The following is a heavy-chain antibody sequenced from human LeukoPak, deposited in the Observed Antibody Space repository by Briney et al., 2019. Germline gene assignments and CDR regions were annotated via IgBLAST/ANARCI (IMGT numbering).Heavy chain of an antibody. Sequence: ASVTVSCTASGYTFTSNYIHWVRQAPGQGLEWMGMIYPRDGSTSYAQKFQGRVTVTRDTSRSTVHMELSGLRSEDTAVYYCARDQEGFDYWGQGTLVTVSS. J-gene: IGHJ4*02. V-gene: IGHV1-46*01. CDR3: ARDQEGFDY. CDR1: GYTFTSNY. CDR2: IYPRDGST.